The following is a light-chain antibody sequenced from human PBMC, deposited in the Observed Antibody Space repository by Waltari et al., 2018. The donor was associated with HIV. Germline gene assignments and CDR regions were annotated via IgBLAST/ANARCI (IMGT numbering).Light chain of an antibody. J-gene: IGKJ1*01. V-gene: IGKV4-1*01. CDR1: QSVLKRSNKRNH. CDR3: QQYFTTPKT. CDR2: WAS. Sequence: DIVMTQSPESLAVSLGERATINCRSSQSVLKRSNKRNHLAWYQQKAGQPPRLLIDWASNRESGVPERFGGSGSGTHFSLTISSLQAEDVAVYYCQQYFTTPKTFGPGTKVEIK.